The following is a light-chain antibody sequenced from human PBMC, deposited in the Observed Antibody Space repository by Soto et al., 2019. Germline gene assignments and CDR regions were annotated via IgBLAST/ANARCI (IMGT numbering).Light chain of an antibody. CDR1: HGISSA. Sequence: AIQLTQSPSSLSASVGDRVTSTCRASHGISSALDWYQQKPGKAPKLLIYDASSLESGVPSRFSGSGPGTDFTLTISNLQPEDFATYFCQQFNSYPDLYTVGQGTKLQIK. CDR2: DAS. J-gene: IGKJ2*01. CDR3: QQFNSYPDLYT. V-gene: IGKV1-13*02.